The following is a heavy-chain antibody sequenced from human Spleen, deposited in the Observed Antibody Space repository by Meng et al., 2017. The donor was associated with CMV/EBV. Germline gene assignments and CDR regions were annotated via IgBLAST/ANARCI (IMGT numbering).Heavy chain of an antibody. V-gene: IGHV3-30-3*01. CDR3: ASAYRITGTTPTLGSH. CDR1: GFTFSSYA. J-gene: IGHJ4*02. D-gene: IGHD1-7*01. Sequence: GESLKISCAASGFTFSSYAMHWVRQDPGKGLEWVAVISYDGSNKYYADSVKGRFTISRDNSKNTLYLQMNSLRAEDTAVYYCASAYRITGTTPTLGSHWGQGTLVTVSS. CDR2: ISYDGSNK.